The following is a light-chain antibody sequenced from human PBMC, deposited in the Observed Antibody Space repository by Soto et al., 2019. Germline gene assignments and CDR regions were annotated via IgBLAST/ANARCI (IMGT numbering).Light chain of an antibody. CDR2: DAS. CDR3: QQYNNWPWT. Sequence: EIVLTQSPATLSLSPGERATLSCRASQSIGLAIAWYQHKPGQAPRLLIYDASKRATGIPARFSGSGSGTEFTLTISSLQSEDFAVYYCQQYNNWPWTFGQGTKVDIK. J-gene: IGKJ1*01. CDR1: QSIGLA. V-gene: IGKV3D-15*01.